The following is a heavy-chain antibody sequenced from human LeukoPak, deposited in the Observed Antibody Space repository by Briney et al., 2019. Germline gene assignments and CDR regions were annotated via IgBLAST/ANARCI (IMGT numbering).Heavy chain of an antibody. CDR2: ISAYNGNT. CDR1: GYTFTSYG. CDR3: ATDLSHGRLGELSPFDY. V-gene: IGHV1-18*01. D-gene: IGHD3-16*02. J-gene: IGHJ4*02. Sequence: ASVRVSCKASGYTFTSYGIIWVRQAPGQGLEWMGWISAYNGNTNYVQKLQGRVTMATDTSTSTAYMELRSLRSDDTAVYYCATDLSHGRLGELSPFDYWGQGTLVTVSS.